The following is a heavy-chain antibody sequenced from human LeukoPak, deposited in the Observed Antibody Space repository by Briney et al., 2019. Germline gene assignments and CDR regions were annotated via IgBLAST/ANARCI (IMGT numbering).Heavy chain of an antibody. J-gene: IGHJ4*02. CDR2: INPNSGGT. CDR3: ARDLEVRGVLYYFDY. V-gene: IGHV1-2*02. D-gene: IGHD3-10*01. CDR1: GYTFNVYY. Sequence: ASVKVSCKASGYTFNVYYMHWVRQAPGQGLEWMGWINPNSGGTNYAQKFQDRVTMTRDTSISTAYMELSRLRSDDTAVYYCARDLEVRGVLYYFDYWGQGTLVTVSS.